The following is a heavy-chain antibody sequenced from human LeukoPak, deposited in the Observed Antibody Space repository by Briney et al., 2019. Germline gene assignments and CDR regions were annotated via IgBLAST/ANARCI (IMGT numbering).Heavy chain of an antibody. J-gene: IGHJ4*02. D-gene: IGHD3-10*01. Sequence: GGSLTLSCAASGYTFSRYSMNWVRQAPGKGLEWVSYISSYSSTIYYADSVKGRFTISRDNAKNSLYLQMNSLRDDDTAVYYCARERALYHGNADCDYWGQGTLVTVSA. CDR3: ARERALYHGNADCDY. V-gene: IGHV3-48*02. CDR1: GYTFSRYS. CDR2: ISSYSSTI.